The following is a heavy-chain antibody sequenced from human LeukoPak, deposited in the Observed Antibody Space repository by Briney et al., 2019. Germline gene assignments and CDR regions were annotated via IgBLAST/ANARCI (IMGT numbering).Heavy chain of an antibody. V-gene: IGHV3-23*01. CDR2: ISDSGGST. J-gene: IGHJ4*02. Sequence: GGSLRLSCAASGFSVNNNYMSWVRQAPGKGLEWVSGISDSGGSTFYADSVKGRFTISRDNSKNILYLQMNSLRADDTAVYYCAKVSESNYDILTGYYTPYYFDYWGQGTLVTVSS. CDR3: AKVSESNYDILTGYYTPYYFDY. D-gene: IGHD3-9*01. CDR1: GFSVNNNY.